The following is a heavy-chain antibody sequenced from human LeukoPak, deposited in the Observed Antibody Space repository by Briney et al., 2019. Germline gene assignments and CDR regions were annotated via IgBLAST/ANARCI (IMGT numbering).Heavy chain of an antibody. Sequence: PGRSLRLSCEASGFPFSSYVMSWVRQAPGQGLEWIAYINHNAEMIFYPDFVKGRFTISRDNAKNSLYLQMNALRDEDTAIYYCARDHDWAFDLWGQGSLVTVSS. CDR2: INHNAEMI. V-gene: IGHV3-48*02. CDR3: ARDHDWAFDL. D-gene: IGHD3-9*01. J-gene: IGHJ4*02. CDR1: GFPFSSYV.